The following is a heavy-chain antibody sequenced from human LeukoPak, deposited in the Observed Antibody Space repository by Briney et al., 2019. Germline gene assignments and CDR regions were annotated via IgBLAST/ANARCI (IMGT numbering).Heavy chain of an antibody. CDR1: GFTFSSYS. Sequence: PGGSLRLSCAASGFTFSSYSMNWVRQAPGKGLEWVSYISSSSSTIYYADSVKGRFTISRDNAKNSLYLQMNSLRAEDTALYYCAKVGQIEDYGDYGREDYWGQGTLVTVSS. CDR2: ISSSSSTI. V-gene: IGHV3-48*04. D-gene: IGHD4-17*01. CDR3: AKVGQIEDYGDYGREDY. J-gene: IGHJ4*02.